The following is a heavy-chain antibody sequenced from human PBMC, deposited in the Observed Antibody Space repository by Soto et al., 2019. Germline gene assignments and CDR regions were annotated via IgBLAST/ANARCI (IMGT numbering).Heavy chain of an antibody. D-gene: IGHD2-2*01. J-gene: IGHJ5*02. CDR3: ARGASVVPAAHNWFDP. V-gene: IGHV4-34*01. CDR2: INHSGST. CDR1: GGSFSGYY. Sequence: SETLSLTCAVYGGSFSGYYWSWIRQPPGKGLEWIGEINHSGSTNYNPSLKSRVTISVDTSKNQFSLKLSSVTAADTAVYYCARGASVVPAAHNWFDPWGQGTLVTVSS.